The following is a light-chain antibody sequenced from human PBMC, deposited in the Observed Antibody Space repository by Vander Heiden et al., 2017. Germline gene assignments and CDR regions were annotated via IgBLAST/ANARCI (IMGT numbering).Light chain of an antibody. CDR2: AAS. CDR1: QSVSSSY. Sequence: EIVLTQSPGTLSLSPGERATLSCRATQSVSSSYLAWYQQKPGQAPRLLIYAASSRATGIPDRFSGSGSGTDVTLTISRLEPEDFAVYYCQQYGDSPPYTFGQGTKLEIK. CDR3: QQYGDSPPYT. V-gene: IGKV3-20*01. J-gene: IGKJ2*01.